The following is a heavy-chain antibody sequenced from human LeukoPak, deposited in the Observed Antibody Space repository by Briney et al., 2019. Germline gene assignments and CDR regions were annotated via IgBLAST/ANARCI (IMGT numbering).Heavy chain of an antibody. V-gene: IGHV3-15*01. CDR1: GFTFSNAW. Sequence: GGSLTLSCAASGFTFSNAWMRWVRQAPGKGLEWVGRIKSKTDGGTTDYAAPVKGRFTISRDDSKNTLYLQMNSLKTEDTAVYYCTTPEYYYDSSGYDYWGQGTLVTVSS. CDR2: IKSKTDGGTT. D-gene: IGHD3-22*01. CDR3: TTPEYYYDSSGYDY. J-gene: IGHJ4*02.